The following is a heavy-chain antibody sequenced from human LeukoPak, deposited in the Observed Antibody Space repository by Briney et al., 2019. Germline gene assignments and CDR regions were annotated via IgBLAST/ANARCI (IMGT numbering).Heavy chain of an antibody. D-gene: IGHD3-16*01. J-gene: IGHJ4*02. CDR3: AKAEAREILGAVDLEKSLKY. CDR1: GFTVSSNY. CDR2: SYNDART. V-gene: IGHV3-53*05. Sequence: PGGSLRLSCAASGFTVSSNYMSWVRQAPGKGLEWVSSISYNDARTYYADSVKGRFTISRDNSKSTVYLQMNSLIPDDTAVYFCAKAEAREILGAVDLEKSLKYWGRATLVTVSS.